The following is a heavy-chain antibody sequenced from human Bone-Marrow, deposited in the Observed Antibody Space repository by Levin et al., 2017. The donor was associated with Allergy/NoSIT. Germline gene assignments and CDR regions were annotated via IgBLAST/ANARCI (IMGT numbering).Heavy chain of an antibody. D-gene: IGHD6-13*01. J-gene: IGHJ4*02. CDR3: ARDRSSRWNYPYFDY. CDR1: GFLFTDHY. CDR2: ISSTGSII. V-gene: IGHV3-11*01. Sequence: PGESLKISCVASGFLFTDHYMAWIRQAPGKGLEWVSYISSTGSIIHNADSVKGRFTISRDNAKNSVYLQMNSLTGDDTAIYYCARDRSSRWNYPYFDYWGQGMLVTVSS.